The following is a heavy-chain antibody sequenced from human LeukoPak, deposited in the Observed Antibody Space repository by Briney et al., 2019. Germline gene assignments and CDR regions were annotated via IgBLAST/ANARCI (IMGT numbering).Heavy chain of an antibody. V-gene: IGHV3-11*04. CDR1: GFTFSDYY. Sequence: GGSLRLSCAGSGFTFSDYYMSWIRQAPGKGLEWISYISSSDSTIYYTDSVKGRFTISRDNAKNSLYLQMNSLRADDTAVYYCARADCSSTSCYELDYWGQGTLVTVSS. CDR2: ISSSDSTI. D-gene: IGHD2-2*01. CDR3: ARADCSSTSCYELDY. J-gene: IGHJ4*02.